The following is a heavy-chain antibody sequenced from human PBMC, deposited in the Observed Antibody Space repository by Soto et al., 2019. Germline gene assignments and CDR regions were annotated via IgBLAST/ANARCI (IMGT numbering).Heavy chain of an antibody. J-gene: IGHJ6*02. Sequence: SETLSLTCVVSGASLSSYYWSWIRQPPGKGLEWIGYIYYSGSTNYNPSLKSRVTISVDTSKNQFSLELSSVTAADTAVYSCARHPGYCSGSNCYGYYTMDVWGQGTTVTVSS. CDR1: GASLSSYY. D-gene: IGHD2-2*01. CDR3: ARHPGYCSGSNCYGYYTMDV. V-gene: IGHV4-59*08. CDR2: IYYSGST.